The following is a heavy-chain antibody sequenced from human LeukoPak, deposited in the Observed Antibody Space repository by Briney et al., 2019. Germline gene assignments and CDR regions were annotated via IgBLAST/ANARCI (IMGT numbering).Heavy chain of an antibody. CDR1: GFTFSTFS. CDR3: SAALYSGGWHYFDY. D-gene: IGHD2-15*01. CDR2: MSYSSGST. V-gene: IGHV3-21*01. J-gene: IGHJ4*02. Sequence: GGSLRLSCAASGFTFSTFSMNWVRQAPGKGLEWVSSMSYSSGSTYYADSVKGRFTISRDNAKSTLYLQMNSLRAEDTAVYYCSAALYSGGWHYFDYWGQGILVTVSS.